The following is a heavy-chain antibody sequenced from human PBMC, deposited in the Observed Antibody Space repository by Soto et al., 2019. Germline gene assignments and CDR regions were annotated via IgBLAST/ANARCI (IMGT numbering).Heavy chain of an antibody. J-gene: IGHJ4*02. V-gene: IGHV4-38-2*01. CDR2: IYHSGST. CDR3: AVAYANGYYFDY. CDR1: GYSISSGFY. D-gene: IGHD4-17*01. Sequence: SETLSLTCDVSGYSISSGFYWGWIRQPPGKGLEWIGNIYHSGSTHYNPSLKSRVTISVDTSKNQFSLKLTSVTAADTAVYYCAVAYANGYYFDYWGQGTLATVSS.